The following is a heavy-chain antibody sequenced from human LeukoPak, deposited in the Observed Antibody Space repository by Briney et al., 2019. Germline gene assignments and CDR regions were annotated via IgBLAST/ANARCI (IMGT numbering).Heavy chain of an antibody. J-gene: IGHJ4*02. Sequence: GGSPRLSCAASGFTVSSNYMSWVRQAPGKGLEWVSVIYSGGSTYYADSVKGRFTISRDNSKNTLYLQMNSLRAEDTAVYYCARGRAVAVHYFDYWGQGTLVTVSS. V-gene: IGHV3-53*01. CDR1: GFTVSSNY. D-gene: IGHD6-19*01. CDR3: ARGRAVAVHYFDY. CDR2: IYSGGST.